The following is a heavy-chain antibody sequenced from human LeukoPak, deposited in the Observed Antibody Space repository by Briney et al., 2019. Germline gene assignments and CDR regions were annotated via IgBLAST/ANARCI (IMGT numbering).Heavy chain of an antibody. CDR3: ARSIAAAYDAFDI. Sequence: PGGSLRLSCAASGFTFSSYSMNWVRRAPGKGLEWVSSISSSSSYIYYADSVKGRFTISRDNAKNSLYLQMNSLRAEDTAVYYCARSIAAAYDAFDIWGQGTMVTVSS. V-gene: IGHV3-21*01. CDR1: GFTFSSYS. J-gene: IGHJ3*02. CDR2: ISSSSSYI. D-gene: IGHD6-13*01.